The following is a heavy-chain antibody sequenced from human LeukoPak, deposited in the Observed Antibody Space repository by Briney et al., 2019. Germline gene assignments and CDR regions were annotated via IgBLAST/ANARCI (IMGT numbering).Heavy chain of an antibody. J-gene: IGHJ6*02. CDR3: AIAVAGNYYYGMDV. V-gene: IGHV3-21*01. CDR1: GFNFNTYS. Sequence: GGSLRLSCAVSGFNFNTYSMNWVRQAPGKGPEWVSSISSSSSYIYYADSVKGRFTISRDNAKNSLYLQMNSLRAEDTAVYYCAIAVAGNYYYGMDVWGQGTTVTVSS. CDR2: ISSSSSYI. D-gene: IGHD6-19*01.